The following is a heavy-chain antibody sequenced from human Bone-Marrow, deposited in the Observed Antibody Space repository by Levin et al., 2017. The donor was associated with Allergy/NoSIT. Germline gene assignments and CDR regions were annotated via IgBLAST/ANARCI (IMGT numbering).Heavy chain of an antibody. D-gene: IGHD3-3*01. CDR2: INAGNGNT. CDR3: ARAQTDYDFWSGYYPYYFDY. CDR1: GYTFTSYA. V-gene: IGHV1-3*01. J-gene: IGHJ4*02. Sequence: ASVKVSCKASGYTFTSYAMHWVRQAPGQRLEWMGWINAGNGNTKYSQKFQGRVTITRDTSASTAYMELSSLRSEDTAVYYCARAQTDYDFWSGYYPYYFDYWGQGTLVTVSS.